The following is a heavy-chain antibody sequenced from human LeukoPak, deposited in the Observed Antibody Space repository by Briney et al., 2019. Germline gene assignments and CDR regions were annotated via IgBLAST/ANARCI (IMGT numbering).Heavy chain of an antibody. CDR3: ARENSGSYREFDY. CDR1: GGSISSYY. J-gene: IGHJ4*02. CDR2: IYTSGST. D-gene: IGHD1-26*01. Sequence: SETLSLTCTVSGGSISSYYWSWIRQPAGKGLEWIGRIYTSGSTNYNASLKSRVSMSVDTSKNQFSLKLSSVTAADTAVFYCARENSGSYREFDYWGQGTLVTVSS. V-gene: IGHV4-4*07.